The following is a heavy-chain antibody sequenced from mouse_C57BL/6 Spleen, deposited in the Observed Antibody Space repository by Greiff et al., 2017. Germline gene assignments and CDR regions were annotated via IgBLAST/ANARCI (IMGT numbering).Heavy chain of an antibody. J-gene: IGHJ2*01. Sequence: VQLQQSGPELVKPGASVKISCKASGYAISSSWMNWVKQRPGKGLEWIGRIYPGDGDPKYNGKVKGKATLTADKSSITAYMQLSSLTSEDSAVYYCTRGFLFDYWGQGTTLTVSS. CDR2: IYPGDGDP. CDR3: TRGFLFDY. V-gene: IGHV1-82*01. CDR1: GYAISSSW.